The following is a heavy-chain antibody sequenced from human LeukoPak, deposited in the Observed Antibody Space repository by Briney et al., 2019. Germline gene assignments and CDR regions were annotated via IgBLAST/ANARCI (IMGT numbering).Heavy chain of an antibody. V-gene: IGHV4-30-2*01. CDR3: ARATLLPLHNWLDP. Sequence: PSQTLSLTCTVSGGSISRGAYSWSWIRQPPGEGLEWSGYIYHSGSTYYNPSLESRVTISVDRSKNQFSLRLSSVPAADTAVYYSARATLLPLHNWLDPWGQGPLVTVPS. CDR2: IYHSGST. CDR1: GGSISRGAYS. J-gene: IGHJ5*02.